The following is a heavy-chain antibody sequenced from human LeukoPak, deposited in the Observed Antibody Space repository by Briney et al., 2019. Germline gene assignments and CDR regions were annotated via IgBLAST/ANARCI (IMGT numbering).Heavy chain of an antibody. Sequence: GESLRLSCAASGFTFSSYAMHWVRQAPGKGLEWVAVISYDGSNKYYADSVKGRFTISRDNSKNTLYLQMNSLRAEDTAVYYCARDRGGSGVNWFDPWGQGTLVTVSS. D-gene: IGHD3-10*01. CDR3: ARDRGGSGVNWFDP. CDR2: ISYDGSNK. V-gene: IGHV3-30*04. CDR1: GFTFSSYA. J-gene: IGHJ5*02.